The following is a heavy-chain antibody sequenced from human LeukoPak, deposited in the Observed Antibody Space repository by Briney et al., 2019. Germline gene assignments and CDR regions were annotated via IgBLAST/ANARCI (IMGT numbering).Heavy chain of an antibody. V-gene: IGHV3-20*04. CDR3: ARGRRRGFGIAVAGSGGY. Sequence: GGSLRLSCAASGFTFDDYGMGWVRQAPGKGLEWVSGINWNGGSTGYADSVKGRFTISRDNAKNSLYLQMNSLRAEDTALYYCARGRRRGFGIAVAGSGGYWGQGTLVTVSS. D-gene: IGHD6-19*01. J-gene: IGHJ4*02. CDR2: INWNGGST. CDR1: GFTFDDYG.